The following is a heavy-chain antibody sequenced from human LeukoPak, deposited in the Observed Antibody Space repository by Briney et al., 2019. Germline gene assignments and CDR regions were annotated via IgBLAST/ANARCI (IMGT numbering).Heavy chain of an antibody. D-gene: IGHD3-22*01. Sequence: ASVKVSCKASGYTFTSYGISWVRQAPAQGVEWVGWINAYNGNPNYAHMLQDRVAMITDPSTSTAYMELRSLRSDETAVYYCARDRLPMIVVVISAFDIWGQGTMVTVSS. CDR2: INAYNGNP. CDR3: ARDRLPMIVVVISAFDI. V-gene: IGHV1-18*01. CDR1: GYTFTSYG. J-gene: IGHJ3*02.